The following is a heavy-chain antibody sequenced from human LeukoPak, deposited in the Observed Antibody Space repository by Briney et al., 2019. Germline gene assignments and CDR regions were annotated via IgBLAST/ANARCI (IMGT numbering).Heavy chain of an antibody. V-gene: IGHV1-8*03. J-gene: IGHJ4*02. CDR3: ARSSGPYCGGDCYSKFYFDY. CDR1: GYTFTSYD. Sequence: ASVKVSCKASGYTFTSYDINRVRQAPGQGLEWMGWMNPNSGNTGYAQKFQGRVTITRNTSISTAYMELSSLRSEDTAVYYCARSSGPYCGGDCYSKFYFDYRGQGTLVTVSS. CDR2: MNPNSGNT. D-gene: IGHD2-21*02.